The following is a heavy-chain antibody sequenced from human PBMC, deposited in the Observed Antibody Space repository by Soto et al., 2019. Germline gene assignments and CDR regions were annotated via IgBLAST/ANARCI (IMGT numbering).Heavy chain of an antibody. CDR2: MSYDGSKK. CDR3: AKLDTSGDMPTMAAAETH. Sequence: QVQLVEFGGGVVQPGGALRLSCAASGFSFSAYGMHWVRQSPGKGLEWVAVMSYDGSKKYYLDSVKGRFTISRDNSQNNLFMKMNTLRPEDSALYYCAKLDTSGDMPTMAAAETHWGQGTLVTVSS. D-gene: IGHD6-13*01. J-gene: IGHJ1*01. CDR1: GFSFSAYG. V-gene: IGHV3-30*18.